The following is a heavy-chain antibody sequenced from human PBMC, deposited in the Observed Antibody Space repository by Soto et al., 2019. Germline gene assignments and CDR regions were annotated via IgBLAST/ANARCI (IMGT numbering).Heavy chain of an antibody. Sequence: SETLSLTCTVSGGSISSSSYYRGWIRQPPGKGLEWIGSIYYSGSTYYNPSLKSRVTISVDTSKNQFSLKLRSVTAADTAVYYCARLYDFWSGSQGYWGQGTLVTVSS. V-gene: IGHV4-39*01. D-gene: IGHD3-3*01. J-gene: IGHJ4*02. CDR2: IYYSGST. CDR1: GGSISSSSYY. CDR3: ARLYDFWSGSQGY.